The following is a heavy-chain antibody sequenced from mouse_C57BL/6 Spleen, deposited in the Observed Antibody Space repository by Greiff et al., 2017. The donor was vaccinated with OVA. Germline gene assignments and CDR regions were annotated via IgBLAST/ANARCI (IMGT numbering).Heavy chain of an antibody. D-gene: IGHD1-1*01. J-gene: IGHJ3*01. V-gene: IGHV2-9*01. CDR3: AKGYYYGSSPFAY. Sequence: VQAVESGPGLVAPSQSLSITLTVSGFSLTSHGVDWVRQPPGKGLEWLGVIWGGGSTNYNSALMPRLSISKDNSKSQVFLKMNSLQTDDTAMYDCAKGYYYGSSPFAYWGQGTLVTVSA. CDR1: GFSLTSHG. CDR2: IWGGGST.